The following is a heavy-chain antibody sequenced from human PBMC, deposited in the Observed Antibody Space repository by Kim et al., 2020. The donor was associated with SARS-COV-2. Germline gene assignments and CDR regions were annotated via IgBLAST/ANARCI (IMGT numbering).Heavy chain of an antibody. CDR3: AREGDFGSYYFRWFDP. Sequence: ASVKVSCKASGYTFTSYYMHWVRQAPGQGLEWMGIINPSGGSTSYAQKFQGRVTMTRDTSTSTVYMELSSLRSEDTAMYYCAREGDFGSYYFRWFDPWGQGTLVTVSS. J-gene: IGHJ5*02. D-gene: IGHD1-26*01. CDR1: GYTFTSYY. V-gene: IGHV1-46*01. CDR2: INPSGGST.